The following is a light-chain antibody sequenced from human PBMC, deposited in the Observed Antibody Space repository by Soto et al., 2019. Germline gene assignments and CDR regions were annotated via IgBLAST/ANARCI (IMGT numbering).Light chain of an antibody. CDR1: SSNIGACYD. V-gene: IGLV1-40*01. CDR3: RSYDGSQTLRV. Sequence: QSVLTQPPSVSGAPGLRVTISCTGSSSNIGACYDVHWYQQHPGTAPKLLIYGNSKRPSGVPDRFSGSKSGTSASLAITGLQAEDEADYYCRSYDGSQTLRVFGTGTKLTVL. J-gene: IGLJ1*01. CDR2: GNS.